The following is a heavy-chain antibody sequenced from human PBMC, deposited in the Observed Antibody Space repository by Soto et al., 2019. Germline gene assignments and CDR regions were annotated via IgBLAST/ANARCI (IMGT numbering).Heavy chain of an antibody. Sequence: NPSETLSLTCTVSGGSISSYHWSWIRQPPGKGLEWIGYFYYSGSTKYNPSLKSRVTMSADKSKNQFSLRLKSVTAADTAVYWCARDYYYDNSGNPGAYYYGMDVWGQGTTVTVSS. J-gene: IGHJ6*02. V-gene: IGHV4-59*01. CDR1: GGSISSYH. CDR2: FYYSGST. D-gene: IGHD3-22*01. CDR3: ARDYYYDNSGNPGAYYYGMDV.